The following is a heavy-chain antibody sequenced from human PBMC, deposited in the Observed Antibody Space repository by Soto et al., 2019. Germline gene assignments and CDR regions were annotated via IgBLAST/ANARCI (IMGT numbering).Heavy chain of an antibody. Sequence: QVQLVQSGTEVKMPGASVKVSCKASAYRFTDYCLHWVRQAPGQGLEWMGWVNAESGATYYAQKFQGRVAMTRDTSISTAYMDLSRLTSDDRAIYYCAREHSAMTTGRAGRDWFDPWGQGTLVTVSS. J-gene: IGHJ5*02. CDR2: VNAESGAT. V-gene: IGHV1-2*02. CDR1: AYRFTDYC. D-gene: IGHD4-17*01. CDR3: AREHSAMTTGRAGRDWFDP.